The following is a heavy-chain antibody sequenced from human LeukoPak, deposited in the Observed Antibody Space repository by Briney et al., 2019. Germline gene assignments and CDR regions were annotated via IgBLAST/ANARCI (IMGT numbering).Heavy chain of an antibody. V-gene: IGHV3-11*04. D-gene: IGHD2/OR15-2a*01. CDR1: GFTFSDYY. CDR3: AGDPSFGGFDY. J-gene: IGHJ4*02. Sequence: GGSLRLSCAASGFTFSDYYMSWICQAPGKGLEWVSYISSSGSIVYYADSLKGRFTISRDNAKNSLYLQMNSLRAEDTAVYYCAGDPSFGGFDYWGQGTLVTVSS. CDR2: ISSSGSIV.